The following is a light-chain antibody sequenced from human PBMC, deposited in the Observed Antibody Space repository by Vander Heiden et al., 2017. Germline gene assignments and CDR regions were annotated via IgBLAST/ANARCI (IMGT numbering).Light chain of an antibody. Sequence: DIVMTQSPDLLAVSLGERATINCKSSQSVLYSSNNKNYLAWYRQKPGQPPKLLIYWAPTRESGVPDRFSGSGSGTDFTLTISSLQAEDVAVYYCQQYYSTPPTFGGGTKVEIK. J-gene: IGKJ4*01. CDR1: QSVLYSSNNKNY. CDR2: WAP. V-gene: IGKV4-1*01. CDR3: QQYYSTPPT.